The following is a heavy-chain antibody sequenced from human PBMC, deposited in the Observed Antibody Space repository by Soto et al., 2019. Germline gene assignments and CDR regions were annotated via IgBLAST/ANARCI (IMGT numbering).Heavy chain of an antibody. CDR2: ITSSGGPT. CDR3: VKGGWLDA. V-gene: IGHV3-23*01. J-gene: IGHJ5*02. Sequence: EVHLLESGGGLIQPGGSLRLSCAASGFPFSTYEMTWARQSPGKGLEWVAFITSSGGPTYYADSVRGRFTISRDNSKNTLYRQMDSLRVEDTARYYCVKGGWLDAWGQGTLVTVSS. CDR1: GFPFSTYE.